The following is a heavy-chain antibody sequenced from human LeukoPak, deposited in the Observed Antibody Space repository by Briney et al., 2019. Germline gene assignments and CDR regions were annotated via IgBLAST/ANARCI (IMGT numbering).Heavy chain of an antibody. V-gene: IGHV3-23*01. J-gene: IGHJ4*02. CDR2: ISGSGGRT. CDR3: AKDRSSSGSYFDH. CDR1: GLTFSNYA. D-gene: IGHD3-10*01. Sequence: PGGSLRLSCAASGLTFSNYAISWVRQAPGKGLEWVSAISGSGGRTYYVDSVKGRFTISRDNSKNTVFLQMNSLRAEDTAVYYCAKDRSSSGSYFDHWGQGTLVTVSS.